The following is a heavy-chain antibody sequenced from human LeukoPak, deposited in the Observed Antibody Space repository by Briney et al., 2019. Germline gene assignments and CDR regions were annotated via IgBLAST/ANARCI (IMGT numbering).Heavy chain of an antibody. D-gene: IGHD4/OR15-4a*01. CDR2: IDIGGGTT. Sequence: CLRLSCAASGFTFDGHAMCWVRRAPGKRLEWVSSIDIGGGTTYYADSVKGRLNISIDNSKNTLYLQMNSLRAEDTALYFCANEVRPNDYWGRGTLVTVSS. J-gene: IGHJ4*02. CDR1: GFTFDGHA. CDR3: ANEVRPNDY. V-gene: IGHV3-23*01.